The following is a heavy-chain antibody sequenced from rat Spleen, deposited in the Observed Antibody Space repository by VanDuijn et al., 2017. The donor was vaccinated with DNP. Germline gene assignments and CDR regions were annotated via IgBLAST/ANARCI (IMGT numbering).Heavy chain of an antibody. CDR1: GFTFSNYW. CDR2: ISSGGDIT. J-gene: IGHJ2*01. Sequence: EVQLVESGGDLVQPGRSLKLSCVASGFTFSNYWMTWIRQVPGKGLEWVASISSGGDITYYRDSVKGRFAISRDNAKSTLYLQMNSLRSEDMATYYCVRWNSGHFDYWGQGVMVTVSS. V-gene: IGHV5-31*01. D-gene: IGHD4-3*01. CDR3: VRWNSGHFDY.